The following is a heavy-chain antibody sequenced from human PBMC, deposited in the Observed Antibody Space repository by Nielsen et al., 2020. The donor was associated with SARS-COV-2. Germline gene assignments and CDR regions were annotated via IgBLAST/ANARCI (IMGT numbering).Heavy chain of an antibody. Sequence: GESLKISCAASGFTFSSYGMHWVRQAPGKGLEWVAVIWYDGSNKYYADSVKGRFTISRDNSKNTLYLQMNSLRVEDTAVYYCARDNWNYDALDVWGKGTTVTVSS. CDR1: GFTFSSYG. CDR2: IWYDGSNK. CDR3: ARDNWNYDALDV. D-gene: IGHD1-7*01. V-gene: IGHV3-33*01. J-gene: IGHJ6*04.